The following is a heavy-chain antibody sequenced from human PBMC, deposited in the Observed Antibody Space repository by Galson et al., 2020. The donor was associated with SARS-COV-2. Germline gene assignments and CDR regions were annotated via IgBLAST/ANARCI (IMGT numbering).Heavy chain of an antibody. CDR3: AKGVNTYYYIDY. CDR2: VSDSGYST. V-gene: IGHV3-23*01. J-gene: IGHJ4*02. Sequence: QLGGSLRLSCTASGFSFSSYAMNWVRQVPGKGLEWVSAVSDSGYSTSYADSVKGRFTISKDISKNTVYLQMTSLRGDDTAIYYCAKGVNTYYYIDYWGQGTLVTGSS. D-gene: IGHD3-10*01. CDR1: GFSFSSYA.